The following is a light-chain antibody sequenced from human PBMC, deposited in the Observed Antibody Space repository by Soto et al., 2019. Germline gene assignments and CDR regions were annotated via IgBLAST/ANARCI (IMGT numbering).Light chain of an antibody. Sequence: DIQMTQSPSSLSASVGDRVTIACRSSHTINIYLNWYQQKPGQAPKLLIHTASTVHSGVPSRFSGSVSGTDFTLTINNLQPEDFATYYCQQSYSSVRTFGQGTKVEL. CDR3: QQSYSSVRT. CDR2: TAS. CDR1: HTINIY. J-gene: IGKJ1*01. V-gene: IGKV1-39*01.